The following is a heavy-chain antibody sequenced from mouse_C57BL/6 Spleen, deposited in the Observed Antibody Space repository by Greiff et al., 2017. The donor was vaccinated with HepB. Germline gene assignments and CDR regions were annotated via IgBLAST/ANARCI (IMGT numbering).Heavy chain of an antibody. V-gene: IGHV1-55*01. J-gene: IGHJ4*01. D-gene: IGHD2-4*01. CDR2: IYPGSGST. Sequence: QVQLQQPGAELVKPGASVKMSCKASGYTFTSYWITWVKQRPGQGLEWIGDIYPGSGSTNYNEKFKSKATLTVDTSSSTAYMQLSSLTSEDSAVYYGATDYDYDGSAMDYWGQGTSVTVSS. CDR1: GYTFTSYW. CDR3: ATDYDYDGSAMDY.